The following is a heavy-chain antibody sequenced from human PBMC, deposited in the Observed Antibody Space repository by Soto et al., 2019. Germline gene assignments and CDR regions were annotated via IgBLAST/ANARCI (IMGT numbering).Heavy chain of an antibody. CDR2: IYHSGST. J-gene: IGHJ6*03. D-gene: IGHD3-10*01. CDR3: ARVLRPGSYLGYYYYYMDV. Sequence: PSETLSLTCAVSSGSISSSNWWSWVRQPPGKGLEWIGEIYHSGSTNYNPSLKSRVTISVDKSKNQFSLKLSSVTAADTAVYYCARVLRPGSYLGYYYYYMDVWGKGTTVTVSS. CDR1: SGSISSSNW. V-gene: IGHV4-4*02.